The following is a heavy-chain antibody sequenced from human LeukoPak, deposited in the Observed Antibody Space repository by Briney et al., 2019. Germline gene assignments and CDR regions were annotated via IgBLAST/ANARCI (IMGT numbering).Heavy chain of an antibody. CDR1: GYTFTSYD. J-gene: IGHJ4*02. CDR3: AREERNYYGSGSYAFDY. Sequence: ASVKVSCKASGYTFTSYDINWVRQATGQGLEWMGWINPNSGGTNYAQKFQGRVTMTRDTSISTAYMELSRLRSDDTAVYYCAREERNYYGSGSYAFDYWGQGTLVTVSS. D-gene: IGHD3-10*01. CDR2: INPNSGGT. V-gene: IGHV1-2*02.